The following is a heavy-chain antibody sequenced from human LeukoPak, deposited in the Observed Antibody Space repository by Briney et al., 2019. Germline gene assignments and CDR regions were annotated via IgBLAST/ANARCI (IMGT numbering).Heavy chain of an antibody. Sequence: PSETLSLTCTVSGDSISHFYWIWLRQPPGKGLEWIGYISYSGSTNYNPSLKSRVTISVDTSKNQFSLKLTSVTAADTAVYYCARGLNLYNWNYFAGVWGQGTLVTVSS. D-gene: IGHD1-7*01. CDR2: ISYSGST. J-gene: IGHJ4*02. CDR3: ARGLNLYNWNYFAGV. V-gene: IGHV4-59*01. CDR1: GDSISHFY.